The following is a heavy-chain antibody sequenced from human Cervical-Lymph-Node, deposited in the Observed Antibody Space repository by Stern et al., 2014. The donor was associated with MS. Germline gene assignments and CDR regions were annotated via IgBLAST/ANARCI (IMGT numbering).Heavy chain of an antibody. CDR3: AHRRLYCSGGSCPFDP. CDR2: IYGDDDK. Sequence: QITLKESGATLVKPTQTLTLTCTFSGFSLSTSGVGVGWIRQPPGKALEWLVLIYGDDDKRYSPSLKSRLTITKDTSKNQVVLTMTNMDPVDTATYYCAHRRLYCSGGSCPFDPWGQGNLVTVSS. CDR1: GFSLSTSGVG. V-gene: IGHV2-5*02. D-gene: IGHD2-15*01. J-gene: IGHJ5*02.